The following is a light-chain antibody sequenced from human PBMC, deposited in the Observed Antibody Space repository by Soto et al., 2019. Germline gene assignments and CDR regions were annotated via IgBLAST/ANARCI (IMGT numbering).Light chain of an antibody. V-gene: IGKV3-20*01. CDR1: QSVSSSY. J-gene: IGKJ5*01. Sequence: EIVLTQSPGTLSLSPGQRSTLSFMSSQSVSSSYLAWYQQKPGQAPRLLIYGASSRATGIPDRFSGSGSGTEFTLTISRLEPEDFAVYYCQQYGSSPITFGQGTRLEI. CDR3: QQYGSSPIT. CDR2: GAS.